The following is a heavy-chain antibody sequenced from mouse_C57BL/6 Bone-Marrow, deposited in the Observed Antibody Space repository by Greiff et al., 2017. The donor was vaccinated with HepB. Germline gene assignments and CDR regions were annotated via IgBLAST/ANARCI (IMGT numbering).Heavy chain of an antibody. D-gene: IGHD1-1*01. CDR1: GYSFTGYY. V-gene: IGHV1-42*01. J-gene: IGHJ1*03. Sequence: EVQLVESGPELVKPGASVKISCKASGYSFTGYYMNWVKQSPEKSLEWIGEINPSTDGTTYNQKFKAKATLTVDKSSSTAYMQLKSLTSEDSAVYYCARGCFYYYGSSYWYFDVWGTGTTVTVSS. CDR3: ARGCFYYYGSSYWYFDV. CDR2: INPSTDGT.